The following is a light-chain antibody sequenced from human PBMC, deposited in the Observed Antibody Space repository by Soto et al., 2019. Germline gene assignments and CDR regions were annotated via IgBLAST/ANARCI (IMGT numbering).Light chain of an antibody. CDR2: DAS. V-gene: IGKV3-20*01. CDR3: HQYASSPQT. CDR1: QSVAKNY. J-gene: IGKJ1*01. Sequence: EIVLTQSPGTLSLSPGERATLSCRASQSVAKNYLAWYQQEPGQAPRLLIYDASTRATGIPDRFSGSGSGTDFTLTISRLEPEDFVVYYCHQYASSPQTFGQGTKGEIK.